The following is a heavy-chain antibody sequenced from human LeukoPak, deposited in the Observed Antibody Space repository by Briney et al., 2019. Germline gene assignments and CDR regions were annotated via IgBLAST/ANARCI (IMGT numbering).Heavy chain of an antibody. J-gene: IGHJ5*02. CDR2: MRPHSGDT. Sequence: ASVKASCQASGYTFTANDIHWVRLAPGQGLEWVGRMRPHSGDTFYGQKFQDRVTMTRDTSVNTAYMELSSLISDDTAIYYCTRDQIGSYLTWGQGTLVTVSS. CDR1: GYTFTAND. CDR3: TRDQIGSYLT. D-gene: IGHD1-26*01. V-gene: IGHV1-2*02.